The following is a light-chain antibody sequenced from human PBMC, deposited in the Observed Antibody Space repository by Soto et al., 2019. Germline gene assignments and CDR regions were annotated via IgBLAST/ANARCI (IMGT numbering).Light chain of an antibody. CDR2: WSS. Sequence: DIVMTQSPDSLAVSLGEGATINCKSSQSVLRNSDNKNYLNWYQQKPGQPPKALIYWSSTRESGVPDRFSGSGSGTDFTLTISSLQAEDVAVYYCQQYYNTPITFGQGTRLEIK. V-gene: IGKV4-1*01. CDR3: QQYYNTPIT. CDR1: QSVLRNSDNKNY. J-gene: IGKJ5*01.